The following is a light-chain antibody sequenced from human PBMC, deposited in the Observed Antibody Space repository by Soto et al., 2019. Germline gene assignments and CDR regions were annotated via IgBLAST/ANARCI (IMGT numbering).Light chain of an antibody. CDR1: QSISTY. CDR2: GAS. V-gene: IGKV1-39*01. CDR3: QQSYNTPPT. Sequence: DIQMTQSPSSLSASVGDRVTITCRASQSISTYLNWYQQKPGTAPKLLIYGASSFQSGVPSRFSGSGSGTDFTLTISSLQPEDFATYYCQQSYNTPPTFGQGTKVEFK. J-gene: IGKJ1*01.